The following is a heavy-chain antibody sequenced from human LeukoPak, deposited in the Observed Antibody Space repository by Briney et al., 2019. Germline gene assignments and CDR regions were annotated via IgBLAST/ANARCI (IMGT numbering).Heavy chain of an antibody. V-gene: IGHV4-34*01. CDR1: GGSFSGYY. CDR2: INHSGST. CDR3: ARRLSSAVAAIRANFDY. Sequence: PSETLSLTCAVYGGSFSGYYWSCIRQPPVKGLEWIGEINHSGSTHYNPSLKSRVSISVDTSKNQFSLELSSVTVADTAVYYCARRLSSAVAAIRANFDYWGQGTLVTVSS. D-gene: IGHD6-19*01. J-gene: IGHJ4*02.